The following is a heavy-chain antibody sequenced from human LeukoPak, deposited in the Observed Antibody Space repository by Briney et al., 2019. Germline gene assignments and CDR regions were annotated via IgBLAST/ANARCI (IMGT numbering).Heavy chain of an antibody. CDR1: GGSISTYY. V-gene: IGHV4-4*07. CDR2: IFTGTS. Sequence: PSETLSLTCTVSGGSISTYYWSWIRQPAGKGLEWIGRIFTGTSKYNPSLKSRVTMSIDTSKNQFSLKLSSVTAADTAVYYCARERHGGDSVSIYDMDVWGKGTTVTVSS. CDR3: ARERHGGDSVSIYDMDV. J-gene: IGHJ6*03. D-gene: IGHD4-23*01.